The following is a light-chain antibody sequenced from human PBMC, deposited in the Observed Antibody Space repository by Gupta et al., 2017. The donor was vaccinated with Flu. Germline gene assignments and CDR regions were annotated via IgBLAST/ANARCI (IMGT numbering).Light chain of an antibody. V-gene: IGKV1-5*03. J-gene: IGKJ1*01. CDR3: QQYKSYRS. CDR2: EAS. CDR1: QSISSR. Sequence: DIQMTQSPSTLSASVGDRVTITCRASQSISSRLAWYQQKPGKAHNLVIYEASRVQSGVASRFSGSGSVKEFTLSSSSPQPEDFATYYNQQYKSYRSFGQGTKVEIK.